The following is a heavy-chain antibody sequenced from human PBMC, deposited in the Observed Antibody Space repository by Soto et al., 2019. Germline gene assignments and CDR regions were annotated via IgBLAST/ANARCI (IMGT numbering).Heavy chain of an antibody. CDR2: ISGTGGST. Sequence: PGGSLRLSCAASGFTFSSYTMNWVRQAPGKGLEWVSAISGTGGSTYYPDSVKGRFTISRDNSRNTLYLQMNSLRAEDTAVYYCAKAGAYSYFDYWGQGTPVTVSS. V-gene: IGHV3-23*01. CDR3: AKAGAYSYFDY. CDR1: GFTFSSYT. J-gene: IGHJ4*02. D-gene: IGHD2-21*01.